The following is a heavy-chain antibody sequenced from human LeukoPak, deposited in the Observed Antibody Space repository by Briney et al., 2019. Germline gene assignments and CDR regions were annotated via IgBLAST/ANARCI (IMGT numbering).Heavy chain of an antibody. Sequence: SVKVSCKASGGTFSSYAISWVRQAPGQGLEWMGGIIPIFGTANYAQKFQGRVTITTDESTSTAYMELSSLRSEDTAVYYCASDNIVVVPAASYYYYMDVWGKGTTVTVSS. CDR3: ASDNIVVVPAASYYYYMDV. CDR2: IIPIFGTA. D-gene: IGHD2-2*01. V-gene: IGHV1-69*05. CDR1: GGTFSSYA. J-gene: IGHJ6*03.